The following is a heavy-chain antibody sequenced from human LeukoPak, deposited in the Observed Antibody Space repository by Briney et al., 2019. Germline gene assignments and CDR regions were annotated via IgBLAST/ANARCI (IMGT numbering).Heavy chain of an antibody. J-gene: IGHJ4*02. Sequence: KPSETLSLTCTVSGGSISSYYWSWIRQPPGKGLEWIGYIYYSGSTNYNPSLKSRVTISVDTSKNQFSLKLSSVTAEDTAVYYCARVGPRREGNNADYWGQGTLVSVSS. CDR1: GGSISSYY. CDR2: IYYSGST. D-gene: IGHD5-24*01. V-gene: IGHV4-59*01. CDR3: ARVGPRREGNNADY.